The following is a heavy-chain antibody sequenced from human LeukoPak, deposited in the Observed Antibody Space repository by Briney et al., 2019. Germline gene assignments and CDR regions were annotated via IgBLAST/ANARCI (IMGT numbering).Heavy chain of an antibody. CDR3: ATPYCSSLSCLDVFNI. Sequence: PSQTLSLTCSVSGVSISDGRYYWAWIRQRPGQGLEWIGYKYYSGSAKYDPSLKSRPTISIDTPKNQFSLHLSSVTAADTAMYYCATPYCSSLSCLDVFNIWGQGTMVTVSS. V-gene: IGHV4-31*03. CDR1: GVSISDGRYY. D-gene: IGHD2-2*01. J-gene: IGHJ3*02. CDR2: KYYSGSA.